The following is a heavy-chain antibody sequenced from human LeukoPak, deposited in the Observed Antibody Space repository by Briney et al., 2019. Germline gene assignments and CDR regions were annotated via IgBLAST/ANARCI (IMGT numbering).Heavy chain of an antibody. CDR3: ARAGNILTGYYEGYYFDY. V-gene: IGHV3-21*01. CDR1: VFTFSRYS. J-gene: IGHJ4*02. Sequence: GGSLRLSCAASVFTFSRYSMNWVRQAPGKGLEWVSSISSSSSYIYYADSVKGRFTISRDNAKNSLYLQMNSLRAEDTAVYYCARAGNILTGYYEGYYFDYWGQGTLVTVSS. CDR2: ISSSSSYI. D-gene: IGHD3-9*01.